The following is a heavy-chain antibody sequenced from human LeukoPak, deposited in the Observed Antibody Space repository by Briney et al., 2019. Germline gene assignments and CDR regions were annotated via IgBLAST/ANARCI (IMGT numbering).Heavy chain of an antibody. Sequence: PGGSLRLSCAASGFTFSDTWMHWVRQAPGEGLVWVSRIRSDGSDTRYAESVKGRFTISRDNAKNTLYLQMNSLRAEDTAVYYCAGRAATPPYNWFDPWGQGTLVTVSS. D-gene: IGHD3-10*01. CDR1: GFTFSDTW. CDR2: IRSDGSDT. J-gene: IGHJ5*02. CDR3: AGRAATPPYNWFDP. V-gene: IGHV3-74*01.